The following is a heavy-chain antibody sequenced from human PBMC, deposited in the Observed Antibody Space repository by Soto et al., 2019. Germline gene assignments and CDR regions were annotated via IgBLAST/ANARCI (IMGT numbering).Heavy chain of an antibody. D-gene: IGHD2-2*01. CDR3: ARKPAARNWFDP. Sequence: EVQLVQSGGGLVQPGGSLRLSCVASGFTFSSYSMNWVRQAPGKGLEWISYIAPSAGNIYYADSVKGRFTISRDNGKNSLYLQMNSLRDEDTAVYFCARKPAARNWFDPWGQGTLVTVSS. CDR2: IAPSAGNI. CDR1: GFTFSSYS. V-gene: IGHV3-48*02. J-gene: IGHJ5*02.